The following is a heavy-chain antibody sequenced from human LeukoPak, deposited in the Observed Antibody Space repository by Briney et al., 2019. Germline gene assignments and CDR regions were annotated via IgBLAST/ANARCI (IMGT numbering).Heavy chain of an antibody. D-gene: IGHD3-10*01. CDR3: ARALDYYYGSGSYQRYFDY. V-gene: IGHV4-31*03. CDR1: GGSISSGGYY. Sequence: SETLSLTCTVSGGSISSGGYYRSWIRQHPGKGLEWIGYIYYSGSTYYNPSLKSRVTISVDTSKNQFSLELSSVTAADTAVYYCARALDYYYGSGSYQRYFDYWGQGTLVTVSS. CDR2: IYYSGST. J-gene: IGHJ4*02.